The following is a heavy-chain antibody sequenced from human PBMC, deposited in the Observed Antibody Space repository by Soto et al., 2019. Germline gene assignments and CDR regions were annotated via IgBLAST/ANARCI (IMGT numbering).Heavy chain of an antibody. D-gene: IGHD4-4*01. Sequence: XRLSCTASGFTFSDSWMTWVRQAPGKGLEWVARIKPDESEKKYADSVKGRFSISRDNAKNSMYLQMDSLRGEDTAVYYCVRGGSNYASWGQGTLGTVS. CDR2: IKPDESEK. V-gene: IGHV3-7*01. J-gene: IGHJ5*02. CDR3: VRGGSNYAS. CDR1: GFTFSDSW.